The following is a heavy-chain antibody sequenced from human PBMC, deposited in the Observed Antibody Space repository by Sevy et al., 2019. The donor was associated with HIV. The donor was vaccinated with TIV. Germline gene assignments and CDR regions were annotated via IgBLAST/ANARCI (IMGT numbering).Heavy chain of an antibody. CDR3: ATASRLRFLEWSNQGPKSFDY. CDR2: FDPEDGET. J-gene: IGHJ4*02. CDR1: GYTLTELS. Sequence: ASVKVSCKVSGYTLTELSMHWVRQAPGKGLEWMGGFDPEDGETIYAQKFQGRVTMTEDTSTDTAYMELSSLRSEDTALYYCATASRLRFLEWSNQGPKSFDYWGQGTLVTVSS. V-gene: IGHV1-24*01. D-gene: IGHD3-3*01.